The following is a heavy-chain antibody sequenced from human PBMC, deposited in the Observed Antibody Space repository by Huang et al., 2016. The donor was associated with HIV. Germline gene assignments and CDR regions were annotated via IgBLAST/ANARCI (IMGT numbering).Heavy chain of an antibody. CDR3: ARARYYGSGHYYMDV. Sequence: EVQLVESGGGLVKPGGSLRLSCAASGFTFSSYSMNWVRQGRGKGLEWVSSISSSSSYIYYADSVKGRFTSSRDNAKNSLYLQMNSLRAEDTAVYYCARARYYGSGHYYMDVWGKGTTVTVSS. CDR1: GFTFSSYS. J-gene: IGHJ6*03. D-gene: IGHD3-10*01. CDR2: ISSSSSYI. V-gene: IGHV3-21*01.